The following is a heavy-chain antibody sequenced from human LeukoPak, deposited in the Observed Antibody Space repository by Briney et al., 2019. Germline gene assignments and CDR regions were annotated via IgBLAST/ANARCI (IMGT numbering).Heavy chain of an antibody. Sequence: GRSLRLSCAASGFIFDDYAMHWVRQAPGKGLEWVSGISWNSGGIGYADSVKGRFTISRDNAKNSLYLQMNSLKVEDTVLYYCAKDTQYYYAMDVWGQGTTVTVSS. J-gene: IGHJ6*02. CDR3: AKDTQYYYAMDV. V-gene: IGHV3-9*01. CDR2: ISWNSGGI. CDR1: GFIFDDYA.